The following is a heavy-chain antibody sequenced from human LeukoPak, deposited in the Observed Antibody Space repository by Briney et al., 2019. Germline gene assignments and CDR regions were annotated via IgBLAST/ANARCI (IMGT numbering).Heavy chain of an antibody. CDR3: ARSMVVAAIVNWFDP. V-gene: IGHV1-69*13. D-gene: IGHD2-15*01. Sequence: SVKVSCKASGYTFTSYYMHWVRQAPGQGLEWMGGIIPIFGTANYAQKFQGRVTITADESTSTAYMELSSLRSEDTAVYYCARSMVVAAIVNWFDPWGQGTLVTVSS. CDR2: IIPIFGTA. J-gene: IGHJ5*02. CDR1: GYTFTSYY.